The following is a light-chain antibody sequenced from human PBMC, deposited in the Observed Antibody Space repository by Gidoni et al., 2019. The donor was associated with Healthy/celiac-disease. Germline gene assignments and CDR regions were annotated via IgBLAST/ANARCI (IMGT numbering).Light chain of an antibody. CDR1: QSVSSN. CDR2: GAS. Sequence: EKVMTQAPATLSVSPGEKATLSCRASQSVSSNLSWYQQKPGQAPRLLIYGASTRATGIPASFSGTGSGTEFTLTIRSLQSEDFAVYYCQQYNTWRTFGQGTKVEIK. J-gene: IGKJ1*01. CDR3: QQYNTWRT. V-gene: IGKV3-15*01.